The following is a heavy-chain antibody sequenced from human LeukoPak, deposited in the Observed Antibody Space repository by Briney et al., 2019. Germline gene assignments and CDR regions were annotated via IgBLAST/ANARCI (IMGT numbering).Heavy chain of an antibody. D-gene: IGHD6-19*01. CDR3: TRGRAAGD. CDR2: VSPDSGDT. Sequence: GASVKVSCKASGYTFTNNDINWVRQPTEQGLEWMGWVSPDSGDTGYAPNFRGRVTMTTDTSINTAYMELTSLTSEDTAIYYCTRGRAAGDWGQGTLVTVSS. V-gene: IGHV1-8*01. J-gene: IGHJ4*02. CDR1: GYTFTNND.